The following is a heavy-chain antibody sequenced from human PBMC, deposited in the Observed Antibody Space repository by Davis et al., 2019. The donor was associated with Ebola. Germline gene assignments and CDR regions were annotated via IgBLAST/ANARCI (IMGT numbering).Heavy chain of an antibody. CDR1: GFTFSSYS. CDR3: ARDTGGSYFYYFDY. V-gene: IGHV3-48*04. D-gene: IGHD1-26*01. Sequence: GESLKISCAASGFTFSSYSMNWVRQAPGKGLEWVSYISSSSSTIYYADSVKGRFTISRDNAKNSLYLQMNSLRAEDTAVYYCARDTGGSYFYYFDYWGQGTLVTVSS. CDR2: ISSSSSTI. J-gene: IGHJ4*02.